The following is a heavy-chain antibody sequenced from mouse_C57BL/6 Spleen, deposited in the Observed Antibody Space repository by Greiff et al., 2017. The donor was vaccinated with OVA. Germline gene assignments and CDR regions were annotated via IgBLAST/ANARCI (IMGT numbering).Heavy chain of an antibody. Sequence: QVQLQQSGAELVRPGTSVKVSCKASGYAFTNYLIEWVKQRPGQGLEWIGVINPGSGGTNYNEKFKGKATLTADKSSSTAYMHLSSLTSEYSAVDFCARSDITTVEDAMYYWGQGTSVTVSS. CDR3: ARSDITTVEDAMYY. J-gene: IGHJ4*01. V-gene: IGHV1-54*01. CDR2: INPGSGGT. CDR1: GYAFTNYL. D-gene: IGHD1-1*01.